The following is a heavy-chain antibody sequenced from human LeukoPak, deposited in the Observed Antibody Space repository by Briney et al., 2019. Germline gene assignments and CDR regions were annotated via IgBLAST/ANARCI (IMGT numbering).Heavy chain of an antibody. D-gene: IGHD2-2*01. CDR3: AKDRGWAIVVVPAAIDY. J-gene: IGHJ4*02. V-gene: IGHV3-23*01. CDR2: ISGSGGST. CDR1: GFTFSSYS. Sequence: GGSLRLSCAASGFTFSSYSMSWVRQAPGKGLEWVSAISGSGGSTHYADSVKGRFTIPRDNSKNTLYLQMNSLRAEDTAVYYCAKDRGWAIVVVPAAIDYWGQGTLVTVSS.